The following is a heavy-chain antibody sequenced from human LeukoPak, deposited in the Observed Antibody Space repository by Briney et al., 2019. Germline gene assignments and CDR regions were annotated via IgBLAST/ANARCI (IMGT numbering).Heavy chain of an antibody. J-gene: IGHJ6*02. CDR1: GFTFSSYA. V-gene: IGHV3-23*01. CDR2: ISGSGGST. Sequence: GGSLRLSCAASGFTFSSYAMSWVRQAPGKGLEWVSAISGSGGSTYYADSVKGRFTISRDNSKNTLYLQMNSLRAEDTAVYYCAKDMITFGGVTLYGMDVWGQGTTVTGSS. D-gene: IGHD3-16*01. CDR3: AKDMITFGGVTLYGMDV.